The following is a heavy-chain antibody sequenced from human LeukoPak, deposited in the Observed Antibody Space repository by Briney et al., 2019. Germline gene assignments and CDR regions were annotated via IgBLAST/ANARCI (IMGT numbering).Heavy chain of an antibody. D-gene: IGHD3-10*01. Sequence: GGSLRLSCAASGFTVSSNYMSWVRQAPGKGLEWVSSISSSSSYIYYADSVKGRFTISRDNAKNSLYLQMNSLRAEDTAVYYCARGLITMVRGVDYWGQGTLVTVSS. CDR2: ISSSSSYI. J-gene: IGHJ4*02. CDR3: ARGLITMVRGVDY. V-gene: IGHV3-21*01. CDR1: GFTVSSNY.